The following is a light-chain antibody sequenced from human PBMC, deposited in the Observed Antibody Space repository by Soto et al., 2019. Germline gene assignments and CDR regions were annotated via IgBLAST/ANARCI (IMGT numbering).Light chain of an antibody. V-gene: IGKV2-28*01. Sequence: DIVMTQSPLSLPVTPGEPASISCRSSQSLLHSNGYNYLDWYLQKPGQSPQLLIYLGSNRASGVPDRFSGSGSGTDFTLKISRVEAEDVGVYYCAGEWTFGQGTKVEIK. CDR2: LGS. CDR1: QSLLHSNGYNY. J-gene: IGKJ1*01. CDR3: AGEWT.